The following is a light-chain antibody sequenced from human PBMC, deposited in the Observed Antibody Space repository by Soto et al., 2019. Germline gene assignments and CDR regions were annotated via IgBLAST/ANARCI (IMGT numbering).Light chain of an antibody. J-gene: IGLJ2*01. CDR3: SSHTSSSTLV. CDR2: DVS. V-gene: IGLV2-14*01. Sequence: QSVLTQPASVSGSPGQSITISCTGTSSDVGGYNYVSWYQQHPGKAPQLMIYDVSNRPSGVSNRFSGSKSGNTASLTISGLQAEDEADYYCSSHTSSSTLVFGGGTKVTVL. CDR1: SSDVGGYNY.